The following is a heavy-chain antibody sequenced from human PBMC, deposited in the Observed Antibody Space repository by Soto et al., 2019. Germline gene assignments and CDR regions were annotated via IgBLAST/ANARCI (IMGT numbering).Heavy chain of an antibody. V-gene: IGHV4-59*01. Sequence: PSKTLSLTXTDSGGSISSYYWSWIRQPPGKGLEWIGYIYYSGSTNYNPSLKSRVTISVDTSKNQFSLKPSSVTAADTAVYYCARDYQLLSSYYYGMDVWGQGTTVTVSS. CDR3: ARDYQLLSSYYYGMDV. J-gene: IGHJ6*02. CDR2: IYYSGST. D-gene: IGHD2-2*01. CDR1: GGSISSYY.